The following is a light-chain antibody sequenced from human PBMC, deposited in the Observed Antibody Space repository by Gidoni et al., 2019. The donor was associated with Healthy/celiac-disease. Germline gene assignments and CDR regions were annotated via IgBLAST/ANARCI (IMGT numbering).Light chain of an antibody. Sequence: EIVLTQSPGTLSLSPGERATLSCRASQSVSSSYLAWYQQKPGQAPRLLIYGASSRATGIPDRFSGSGSVTDFTLTISRLEPEDFAVYYCHQYGSSPLTFGGGTKVEI. CDR3: HQYGSSPLT. J-gene: IGKJ4*01. CDR2: GAS. V-gene: IGKV3-20*01. CDR1: QSVSSSY.